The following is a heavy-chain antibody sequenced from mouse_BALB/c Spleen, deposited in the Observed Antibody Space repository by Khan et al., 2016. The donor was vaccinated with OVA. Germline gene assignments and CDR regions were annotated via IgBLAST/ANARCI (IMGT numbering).Heavy chain of an antibody. CDR3: TRFYGSDFDY. V-gene: IGHV1-20*02. CDR1: GYSFTGYF. J-gene: IGHJ2*01. D-gene: IGHD1-1*01. Sequence: VQLKQSGPELVKPGASVKISCKASGYSFTGYFMSWVMQSHGKSLEWIGRINPHIGETLYNQKFKGKATLTVDESSSTAHMELRSLASEDSAVYYCTRFYGSDFDYWGQGTPLTVSS. CDR2: INPHIGET.